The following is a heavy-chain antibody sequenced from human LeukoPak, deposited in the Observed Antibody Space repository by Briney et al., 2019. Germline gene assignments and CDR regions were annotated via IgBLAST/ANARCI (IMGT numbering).Heavy chain of an antibody. D-gene: IGHD3-22*01. CDR1: GFIFSNYG. CDR2: ISYDGSNK. Sequence: GSLRLSCAASGFIFSNYGIHWVRQAPGKGLEWVAVISYDGSNKYYADSVKGRFTISRDNSKNTLFLQMNSLRAEDTAVYYCAKGRYYDGSSYFLIDHWGQGTLVTVSS. CDR3: AKGRYYDGSSYFLIDH. V-gene: IGHV3-30*18. J-gene: IGHJ4*02.